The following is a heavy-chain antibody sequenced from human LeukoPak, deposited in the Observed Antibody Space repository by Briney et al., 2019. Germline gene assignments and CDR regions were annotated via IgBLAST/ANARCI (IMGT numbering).Heavy chain of an antibody. V-gene: IGHV1-24*01. CDR1: GYTLTEVS. J-gene: IGHJ4*02. Sequence: ASAKVSCEVSGYTLTEVSMHCVRQAPGQGVEWRGGFDPEDGETIYAQKFQGRVTMTEDTSTDTAYMELSRLRSEDTAVYYCATGLYYYGSGSLPFDYWGQGTLVTVSS. CDR2: FDPEDGET. CDR3: ATGLYYYGSGSLPFDY. D-gene: IGHD3-10*01.